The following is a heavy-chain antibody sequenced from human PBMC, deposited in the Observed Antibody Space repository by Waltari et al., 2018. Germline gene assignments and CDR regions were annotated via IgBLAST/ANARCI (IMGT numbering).Heavy chain of an antibody. V-gene: IGHV1-2*06. J-gene: IGHJ6*02. CDR1: GYTFTGHY. CDR3: ARDRNYDLWSGRYGMDV. CDR2: INPRTGDT. D-gene: IGHD3-3*01. Sequence: QVQLVQSGAEVKKPGASVKVSCKASGYTFTGHYMNWVRQAPGQGVEWVGRINPRTGDTSYAQKCQGRVTMTRDTSINTAYMQLSSLRFDDKAVYYCARDRNYDLWSGRYGMDVWGQGTTVTVSS.